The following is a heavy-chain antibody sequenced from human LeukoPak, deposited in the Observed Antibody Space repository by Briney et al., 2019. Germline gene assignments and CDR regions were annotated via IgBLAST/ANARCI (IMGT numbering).Heavy chain of an antibody. J-gene: IGHJ4*02. D-gene: IGHD6-19*01. CDR1: GFTFNNYV. CDR3: AKAGRPQAVAGWIDY. V-gene: IGHV3-23*01. Sequence: GGSPRLSCAASGFTFNNYVMSWVRQAPGKGLEWVSAMGGGGTTYYADYVKGRFTISRDTSKNTLYLQMNSLRAEDTAIYYCAKAGRPQAVAGWIDYWGQGTLVTVSS. CDR2: MGGGGTT.